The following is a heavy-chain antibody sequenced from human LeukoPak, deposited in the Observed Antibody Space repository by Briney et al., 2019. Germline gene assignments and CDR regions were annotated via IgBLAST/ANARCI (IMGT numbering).Heavy chain of an antibody. CDR2: ISWNSGTI. Sequence: GGSLRLSCAASGFTFDDYAMHWVRQAPGKGLEWVSGISWNSGTIGYADSVKGRFTISRDNAKSSLYLQMNSLRAEDTAVYYCARERGVLRFLEWLPNDAFDIWGQGTMVTVSS. J-gene: IGHJ3*02. CDR3: ARERGVLRFLEWLPNDAFDI. V-gene: IGHV3-9*01. CDR1: GFTFDDYA. D-gene: IGHD3-3*01.